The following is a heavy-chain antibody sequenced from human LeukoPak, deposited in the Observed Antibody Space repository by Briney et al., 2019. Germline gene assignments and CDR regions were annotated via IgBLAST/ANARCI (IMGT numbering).Heavy chain of an antibody. CDR1: GFTFSNYW. CDR3: ARDDIDPISMIQGVLGD. J-gene: IGHJ4*02. V-gene: IGHV3-74*01. Sequence: GGSLRLSCAASGFTFSNYWIHWVRQAPGKGLEWVSRLNSDGSSAIYADSVKGRFIISRDNTKNTLFLQMNSLRAEDAAVYYCARDDIDPISMIQGVLGDWGQGTRVTVSS. CDR2: LNSDGSSA. D-gene: IGHD3-10*01.